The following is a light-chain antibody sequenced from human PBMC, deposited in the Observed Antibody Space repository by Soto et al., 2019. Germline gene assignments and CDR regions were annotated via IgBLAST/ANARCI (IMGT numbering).Light chain of an antibody. V-gene: IGKV1-5*01. CDR2: DVS. Sequence: IQMTQSPSTLYASVGDRVTITCRASQSVSTWLAWFQQKPGKAPILLIYDVSTLASGVPSRFSGSGSGTEFTLTISSLQPDDFATYYCQHYNSYSEAFGQGTKVDIK. CDR3: QHYNSYSEA. J-gene: IGKJ1*01. CDR1: QSVSTW.